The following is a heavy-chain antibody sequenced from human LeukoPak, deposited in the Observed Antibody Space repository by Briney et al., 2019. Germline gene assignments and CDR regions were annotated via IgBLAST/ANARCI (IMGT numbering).Heavy chain of an antibody. CDR3: ARGKIYCSSTSCYTNWFDP. Sequence: GASVKVSCKASGYIFTTYDITWVRQATGQGLEWMGWMNPKSGNTGYAQKFQGRVTMTRNTSINIAYMELSSLRSEDTAVYYCARGKIYCSSTSCYTNWFDPWGQGTLVTVSS. CDR1: GYIFTTYD. CDR2: MNPKSGNT. V-gene: IGHV1-8*01. J-gene: IGHJ5*02. D-gene: IGHD2-2*02.